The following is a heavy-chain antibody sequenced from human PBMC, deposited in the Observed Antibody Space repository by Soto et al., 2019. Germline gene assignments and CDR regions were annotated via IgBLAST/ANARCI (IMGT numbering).Heavy chain of an antibody. CDR3: ALAPAAHILH. J-gene: IGHJ1*01. CDR2: INPSGTT. CDR1: GGSLSAYY. Sequence: QVQLQQWGAGLLKPSETLSLTCAVYGGSLSAYYWSWIRQPPGKGLEWIGEINPSGTTNYNPSLKSRVTISVDTSKNQFSLKLSSVTAADTAVYHYALAPAAHILHWGQGTLVTVSS. V-gene: IGHV4-34*01. D-gene: IGHD2-2*01.